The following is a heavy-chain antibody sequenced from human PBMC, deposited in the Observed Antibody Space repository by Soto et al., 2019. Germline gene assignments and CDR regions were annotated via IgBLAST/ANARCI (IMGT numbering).Heavy chain of an antibody. V-gene: IGHV4-39*01. D-gene: IGHD2-15*01. CDR2: IYYSGST. CDR3: ARGRVRGMGYCSGGSCYWLDY. Sequence: PSETLSLTCTVSGGSISSSSYYWGWIRQPPGKGLEWIGSIYYSGSTYYNPSLKSRVTISVDTSKNQFSLKLSSVTAADTAVYYCARGRVRGMGYCSGGSCYWLDYWGQGTLVTVSS. CDR1: GGSISSSSYY. J-gene: IGHJ4*02.